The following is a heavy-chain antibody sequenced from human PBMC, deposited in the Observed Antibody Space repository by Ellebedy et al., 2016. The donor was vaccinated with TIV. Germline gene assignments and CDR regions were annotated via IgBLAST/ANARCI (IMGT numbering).Heavy chain of an antibody. J-gene: IGHJ4*02. CDR3: ARGRLGTSVFDD. CDR2: IRSKVYGGTT. CDR1: GFTFSDHY. Sequence: GESLKISCAASGFTFSDHYMEWVRQAPGKGLEWVAFIRSKVYGGTTEYAASVKGRFTISTDHSKNSLFLQINSLKTEDTAVYYCARGRLGTSVFDDWGQGTLVTVSS. V-gene: IGHV3-72*01. D-gene: IGHD1-26*01.